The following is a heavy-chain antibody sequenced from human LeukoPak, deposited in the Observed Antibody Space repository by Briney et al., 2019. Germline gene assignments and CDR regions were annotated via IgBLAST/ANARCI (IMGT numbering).Heavy chain of an antibody. D-gene: IGHD2-21*02. Sequence: SETLSLTCTVSGGSISSGGYYWSWIRQHPGKGLEWIGYIYYSGSTYYNPSLKSRVTISVDTSKNQFSLKLSSVTAADTAVYYCARRGDRALDYWGPGTLVTVSS. CDR2: IYYSGST. CDR3: ARRGDRALDY. J-gene: IGHJ4*02. CDR1: GGSISSGGYY. V-gene: IGHV4-31*03.